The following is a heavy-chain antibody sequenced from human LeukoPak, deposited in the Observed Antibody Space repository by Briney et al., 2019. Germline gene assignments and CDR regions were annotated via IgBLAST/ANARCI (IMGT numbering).Heavy chain of an antibody. J-gene: IGHJ4*02. CDR2: IDYSGSS. D-gene: IGHD2-21*02. CDR3: ARHPYCGGDSYYLDY. V-gene: IGHV4-39*01. CDR1: GDSISSGSFY. Sequence: SETLSLTCIVSGDSISSGSFYWGWIRQPPGQGLEWIGSIDYSGSSYYNPSLQSRVTISVDTSKNQLSLRLKSVTASDTAVYYCARHPYCGGDSYYLDYWGQGTLVTVSS.